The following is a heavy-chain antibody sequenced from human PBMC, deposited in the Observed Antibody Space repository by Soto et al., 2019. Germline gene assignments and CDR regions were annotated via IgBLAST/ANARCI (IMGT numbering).Heavy chain of an antibody. V-gene: IGHV3-53*01. Sequence: GGSLRLSCAASGFTVSSNYMTWVRQAPGKGLEWVSHIYSDGTTYYEDSVKGRFSISRDISKNTLYLQMNTLSPEDTAVYYCATIRGVLGYWGRGTLVTVSS. J-gene: IGHJ4*02. CDR1: GFTVSSNY. CDR2: IYSDGTT. CDR3: ATIRGVLGY. D-gene: IGHD3-10*01.